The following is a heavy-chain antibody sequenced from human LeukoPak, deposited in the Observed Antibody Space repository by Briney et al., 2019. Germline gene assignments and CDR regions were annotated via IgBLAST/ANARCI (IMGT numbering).Heavy chain of an antibody. J-gene: IGHJ3*02. CDR2: INAGNGNT. V-gene: IGHV1-3*03. Sequence: GASVKVSCKASGYTFTSYAMHWVRQAPGQRLEWMGWINAGNGNTKYSQEFQGRVTITRDTSASTAYMELSSLRSEDMAVYYCARGYSSSWTILGAFDIWGQGTMVTVSS. CDR3: ARGYSSSWTILGAFDI. D-gene: IGHD6-13*01. CDR1: GYTFTSYA.